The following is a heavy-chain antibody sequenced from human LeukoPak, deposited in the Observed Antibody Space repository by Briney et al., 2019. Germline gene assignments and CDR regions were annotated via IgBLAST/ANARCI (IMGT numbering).Heavy chain of an antibody. CDR1: GFTFSSYA. J-gene: IGHJ4*02. CDR3: TRRAGGNLYDLDN. Sequence: GGSLRLSCAASGFTFSSYAMSWVRQAPGKGLEWVSVISGSGDTTYYADSVKGRFTISRDNSKNMVYLQMNSLRAEDTAVYYCTRRAGGNLYDLDNWGQGTLVTVSS. D-gene: IGHD2-8*02. V-gene: IGHV3-23*01. CDR2: ISGSGDTT.